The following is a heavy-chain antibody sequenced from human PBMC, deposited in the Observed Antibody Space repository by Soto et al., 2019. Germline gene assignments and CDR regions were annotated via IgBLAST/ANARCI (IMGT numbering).Heavy chain of an antibody. D-gene: IGHD3-3*01. J-gene: IGHJ6*02. Sequence: SDTLSLTCTVSGGSINSSSYYWGLFRQPPGKGLEWIGSIYYSGSTYYSPSLKSRVTISVDTSKNQFSLKLSSVTAADTAVYYCARHLSIFGVVRYYYGMDVWGQGTTVT. V-gene: IGHV4-39*01. CDR1: GGSINSSSYY. CDR2: IYYSGST. CDR3: ARHLSIFGVVRYYYGMDV.